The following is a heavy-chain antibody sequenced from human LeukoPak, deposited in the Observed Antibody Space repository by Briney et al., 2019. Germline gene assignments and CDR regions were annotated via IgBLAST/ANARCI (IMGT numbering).Heavy chain of an antibody. CDR2: ISGSGGST. CDR3: TKDREGTIADYFDY. Sequence: GGSLRLSCAASGFTFSSYAMSWVRQAPGKGLEWVSSISGSGGSTYYADSVKGRFTISRDNSKNTLYLQMNSLRGEDTAVYYCTKDREGTIADYFDYWGQGTLVTVSS. J-gene: IGHJ4*02. D-gene: IGHD1-7*01. CDR1: GFTFSSYA. V-gene: IGHV3-23*01.